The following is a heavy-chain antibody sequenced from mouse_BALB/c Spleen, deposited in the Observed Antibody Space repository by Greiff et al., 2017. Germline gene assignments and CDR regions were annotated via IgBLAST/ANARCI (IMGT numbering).Heavy chain of an antibody. V-gene: IGHV1S34*01. CDR3: TRGGDYDLYFALDY. J-gene: IGHJ4*01. D-gene: IGHD2-13*01. CDR2: ISCYNGET. CDR1: GYSFTAYY. Sequence: LVKTGASVKISCKASGYSFTAYYIHWVKQSHGKSLEWIGYISCYNGETGYNQKFKGKATFTLDTSSSTAYMQFNSLTSEDSAVYYCTRGGDYDLYFALDYWGQGTSVTVSS.